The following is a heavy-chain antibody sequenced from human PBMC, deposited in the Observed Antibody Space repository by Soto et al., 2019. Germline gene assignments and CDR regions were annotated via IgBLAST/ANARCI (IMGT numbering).Heavy chain of an antibody. D-gene: IGHD2-2*01. J-gene: IGHJ6*02. Sequence: EVQLVQSGAEVKKPGESLRISCKGSGYSFTNYWINWVRQMPGKGLEWMGWIDPSDSYSNYSPSFQGHVTISADKSISTAYLQWSSLQASDTAMYYCAREAVPAGRIGFGPRAERYHSYYYAMDVWGQGTTVTVSS. V-gene: IGHV5-10-1*01. CDR1: GYSFTNYW. CDR2: IDPSDSYS. CDR3: AREAVPAGRIGFGPRAERYHSYYYAMDV.